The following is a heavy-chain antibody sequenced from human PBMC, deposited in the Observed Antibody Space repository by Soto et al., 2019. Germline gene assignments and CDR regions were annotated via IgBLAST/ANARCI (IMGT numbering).Heavy chain of an antibody. CDR1: GFTFSSYG. CDR2: IWYDGSNK. V-gene: IGHV3-33*01. Sequence: GGSLRLSCAASGFTFSSYGMHWVRQAPGKGLEWVAVIWYDGSNKYYQDSVKGRFTISRDNSKNTVYLQMNSLRAEDTAVYYCARDSGYYYDSSGYEGYFDYWGQGTLVTVSS. D-gene: IGHD3-22*01. J-gene: IGHJ4*02. CDR3: ARDSGYYYDSSGYEGYFDY.